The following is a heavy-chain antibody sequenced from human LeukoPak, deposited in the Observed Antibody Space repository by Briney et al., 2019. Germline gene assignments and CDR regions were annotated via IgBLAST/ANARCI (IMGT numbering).Heavy chain of an antibody. Sequence: SQTLSLTCTVSGGSISSGSYYWSWIRQPAGKGLEWIGRIYTSGSTNYNPSLKSRVTISVDTSKNQFSLKLSSVTAADTAVYYCARAYYDRSNDAFDIWGQGTMVTVSS. J-gene: IGHJ3*02. V-gene: IGHV4-61*02. CDR3: ARAYYDRSNDAFDI. CDR1: GGSISSGSYY. D-gene: IGHD3-22*01. CDR2: IYTSGST.